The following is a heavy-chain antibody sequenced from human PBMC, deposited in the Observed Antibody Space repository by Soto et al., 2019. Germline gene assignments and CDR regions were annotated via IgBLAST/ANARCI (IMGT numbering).Heavy chain of an antibody. CDR3: ARDLRYCSGGSCYSEPFDY. Sequence: ASVKVSCKASGYTFTSYGISWVRQAPGQGLEWMGWISAYNDNTNYAQKLQGRVTMTTDTSTSTAYMELRSLRSDDTAVYYCARDLRYCSGGSCYSEPFDYWGQGTLVTVSS. CDR2: ISAYNDNT. J-gene: IGHJ4*02. CDR1: GYTFTSYG. V-gene: IGHV1-18*04. D-gene: IGHD2-15*01.